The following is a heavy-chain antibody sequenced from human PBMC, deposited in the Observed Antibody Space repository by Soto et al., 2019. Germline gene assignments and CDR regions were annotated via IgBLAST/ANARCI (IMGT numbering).Heavy chain of an antibody. Sequence: ETLSLTCTVSGGSISSSTYYWGWIRQPPGKGLEWIGSIYYTGNTYYSPSLQSRVTISVDTSKNQFSLKLSSVTAADTAIYYCARHVRAGYCRYTTCPLGFFDFWGQGALVTVSS. CDR1: GGSISSSTYY. D-gene: IGHD2-2*03. J-gene: IGHJ4*02. V-gene: IGHV4-39*01. CDR3: ARHVRAGYCRYTTCPLGFFDF. CDR2: IYYTGNT.